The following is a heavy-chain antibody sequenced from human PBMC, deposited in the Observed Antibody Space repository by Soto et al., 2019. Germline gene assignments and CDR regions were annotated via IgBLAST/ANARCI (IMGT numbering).Heavy chain of an antibody. CDR1: GCSKRSGDYY. V-gene: IGHV4-30-4*01. J-gene: IGHJ6*02. CDR2: IYYSGST. D-gene: IGHD6-13*01. Sequence: SETLSLPGPVSGCSKRSGDYYWSWIRQPPGKGLEWIGYIYYSGSTYYNPSLKSRVTISVDTSKNQFSLKLSSVTAADTAVYYCAREAAAGNIGYYYYGMDVWGQGTTVIVSS. CDR3: AREAAAGNIGYYYYGMDV.